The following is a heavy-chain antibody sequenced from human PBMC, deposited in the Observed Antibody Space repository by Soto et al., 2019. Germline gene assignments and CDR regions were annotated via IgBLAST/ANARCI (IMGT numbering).Heavy chain of an antibody. Sequence: QLQLQESGPGLVKPSETLSLTCTVPGGSISSSSYYWGWIRQPPGKGLEWIGSIYYSGSTYHNPSLKSRVTISVDTSKNQCSLKLSYATAADPAVYYLRGYSYGPIYYYYYMDVWGQGTTVTVSS. CDR2: IYYSGST. CDR3: RGYSYGPIYYYYYMDV. V-gene: IGHV4-39*01. D-gene: IGHD5-18*01. J-gene: IGHJ6*03. CDR1: GGSISSSSYY.